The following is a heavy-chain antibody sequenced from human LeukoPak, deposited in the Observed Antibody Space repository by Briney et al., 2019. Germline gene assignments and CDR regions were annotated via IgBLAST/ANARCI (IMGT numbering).Heavy chain of an antibody. CDR1: GYTFIGHW. D-gene: IGHD3-3*01. CDR3: ASLYYHFWSGDAVFDH. V-gene: IGHV1-2*02. CDR2: INPLHGDT. J-gene: IGHJ4*02. Sequence: ASVKVSCKASGYTFIGHWLHWVRQAPGQGPEWMRWINPLHGDTKYAQKFQGRVTMTRDTSINTAYMQLSGLSTDDTAVYYCASLYYHFWSGDAVFDHWGQGTVVTV.